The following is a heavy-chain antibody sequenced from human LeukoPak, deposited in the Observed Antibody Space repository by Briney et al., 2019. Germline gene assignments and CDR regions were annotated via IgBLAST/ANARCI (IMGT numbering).Heavy chain of an antibody. D-gene: IGHD5-18*01. CDR2: INSDGSSI. J-gene: IGHJ4*02. V-gene: IGHV3-74*01. Sequence: GGPLRLSCAASGFTFSSYWMHWVRQAPGKGLVWVSRINSDGSSISYADSVKGRFTISRDNAKNTLYLQMNSLRAEDTAVYYCVRDKVLTAIVTGDFDYWGQGTLVTVSS. CDR1: GFTFSSYW. CDR3: VRDKVLTAIVTGDFDY.